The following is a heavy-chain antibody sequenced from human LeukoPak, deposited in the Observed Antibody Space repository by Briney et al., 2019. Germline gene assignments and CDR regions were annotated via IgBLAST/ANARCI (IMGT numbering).Heavy chain of an antibody. CDR3: TTGGERGYYDFWSGYYLNL. CDR1: GFTFSNAW. V-gene: IGHV3-15*01. D-gene: IGHD3-3*01. Sequence: GGSLRLSCAASGFTFSNAWMSWVRQAPGKGLEWVGRIKSKTDGGTTDYAAPVKGRLTISRDDSKNTLYLQMNSLKTEDTAVYYCTTGGERGYYDFWSGYYLNLWGQGTMVTVSS. CDR2: IKSKTDGGTT. J-gene: IGHJ3*01.